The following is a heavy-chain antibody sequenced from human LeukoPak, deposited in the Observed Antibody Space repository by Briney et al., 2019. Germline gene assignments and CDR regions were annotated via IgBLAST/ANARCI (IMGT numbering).Heavy chain of an antibody. CDR1: GYTFTSYG. CDR3: ARDGRPFLGYYYDSSGYYYYFDY. D-gene: IGHD3-22*01. Sequence: ASVKVSCKASGYTFTSYGISWVRQAPGQRLEWMGWISAYNGNTTYAQKLQGRVTITTDTSTSTAYMELRSLRSDDTAVYYCARDGRPFLGYYYDSSGYYYYFDYWGQGTLVTVSS. CDR2: ISAYNGNT. J-gene: IGHJ4*02. V-gene: IGHV1-18*01.